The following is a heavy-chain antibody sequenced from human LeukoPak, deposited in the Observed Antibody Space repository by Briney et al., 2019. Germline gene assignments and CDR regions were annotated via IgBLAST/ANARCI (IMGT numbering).Heavy chain of an antibody. J-gene: IGHJ4*02. CDR3: GDLGSAGTDH. CDR1: GFTFSPHY. V-gene: IGHV3-72*01. CDR2: VRNKADGYTT. D-gene: IGHD3-10*01. Sequence: GGSLRLSCAASGFTFSPHYMDWVRQPPGQGLEWVGLVRNKADGYTTIYAASVKGRFAISRDDSKNSVYLQMDSLKTEDTAVYYCGDLGSAGTDHWGQGTLVTVSS.